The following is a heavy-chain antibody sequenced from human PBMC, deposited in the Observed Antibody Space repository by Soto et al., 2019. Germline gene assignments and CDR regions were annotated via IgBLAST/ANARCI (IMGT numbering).Heavy chain of an antibody. D-gene: IGHD3-10*01. CDR2: IKQDGSEK. V-gene: IGHV3-7*01. CDR1: GFTFSSYW. CDR3: ARDLRTVLWFGELFSAFDI. Sequence: QPGGSLRLSCAASGFTFSSYWMSWVRQAPGKGLEWVANIKQDGSEKYYVDSVKGRFTISRDNAKNSLYLQMNSLRAEDTAVYYCARDLRTVLWFGELFSAFDIWGQGTMVPVSS. J-gene: IGHJ3*02.